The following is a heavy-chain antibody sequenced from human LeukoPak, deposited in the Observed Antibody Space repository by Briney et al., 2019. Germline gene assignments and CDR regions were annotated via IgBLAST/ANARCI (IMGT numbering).Heavy chain of an antibody. CDR3: ARHRYSIVDY. Sequence: PSETLSFTCTVAGGSISSYYWSWIRQPPGKGLEWIGYIYTSGSTNYNPSLKSRVTISVDTSKNQFSLKLSSVTAADTAVYYCARHRYSIVDYWGQGTLVTVSS. D-gene: IGHD1-26*01. V-gene: IGHV4-4*09. CDR1: GGSISSYY. CDR2: IYTSGST. J-gene: IGHJ4*02.